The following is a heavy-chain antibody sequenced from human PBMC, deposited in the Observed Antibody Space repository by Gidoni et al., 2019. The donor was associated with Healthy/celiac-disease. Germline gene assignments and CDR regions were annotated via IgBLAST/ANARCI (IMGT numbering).Heavy chain of an antibody. D-gene: IGHD4-17*01. CDR3: AKDLNDYGVY. Sequence: QVQLVESGGGVVQPGRSLRLSCAASGFTFSSYGIHWVRQAPGKGLEWVAVISYDGSNKYYADSVKGRFTISRDNSKNTLYLQMNSLRAEDTAVYYCAKDLNDYGVYWGQGTLVTVSS. CDR1: GFTFSSYG. J-gene: IGHJ4*02. CDR2: ISYDGSNK. V-gene: IGHV3-30*18.